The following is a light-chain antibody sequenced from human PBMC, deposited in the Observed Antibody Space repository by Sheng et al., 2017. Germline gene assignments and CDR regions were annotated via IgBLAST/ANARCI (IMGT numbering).Light chain of an antibody. CDR2: STN. CDR1: SGSVSTRHY. Sequence: QTVVTQETSFSVSPGGTVTLTCGLDSGSVSTRHYPSWYRQTPGRAPRTLIYSTNTRSSGVPDRFSGSILGNKAALTITGAQADDESDYYCVLYMGSGVWVFGGGTKLTVL. CDR3: VLYMGSGVWV. J-gene: IGLJ3*02. V-gene: IGLV8-61*01.